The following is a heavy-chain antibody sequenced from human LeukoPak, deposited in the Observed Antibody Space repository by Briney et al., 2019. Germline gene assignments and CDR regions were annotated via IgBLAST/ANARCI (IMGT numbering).Heavy chain of an antibody. CDR1: GYTFTSYG. V-gene: IGHV1-18*01. D-gene: IGHD3-9*01. Sequence: ASVKVSCKASGYTFTSYGISWVRQAPGQGLEWMGWISAYNGNTNYTQKLQGRVTMTTDTSTSTAYMELRSLRSDDTAVYYCARDDDILTGYSFDYWGQGTLVTASS. CDR2: ISAYNGNT. J-gene: IGHJ4*02. CDR3: ARDDDILTGYSFDY.